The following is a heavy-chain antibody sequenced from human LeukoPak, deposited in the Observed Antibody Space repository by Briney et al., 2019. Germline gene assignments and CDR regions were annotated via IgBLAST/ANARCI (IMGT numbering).Heavy chain of an antibody. J-gene: IGHJ4*02. CDR1: GGSVSSGSYY. Sequence: PSETLSLTCTVSGGSVSSGSYYWSWTRQPPGKGLEWIGYIYYSGSTNYNPSLKSRVTISVDTSKNQFSLKLSSVTAADTAVYYCARSRGYYYDSSGYQHDYWGQGTLVTVSS. CDR3: ARSRGYYYDSSGYQHDY. CDR2: IYYSGST. D-gene: IGHD3-22*01. V-gene: IGHV4-61*01.